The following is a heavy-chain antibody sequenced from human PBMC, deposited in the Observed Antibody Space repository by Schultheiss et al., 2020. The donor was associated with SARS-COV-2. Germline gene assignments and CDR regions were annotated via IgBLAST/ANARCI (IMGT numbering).Heavy chain of an antibody. CDR1: GYTFTSYG. V-gene: IGHV1-18*01. J-gene: IGHJ6*02. Sequence: ASVKVSCKASGYTFTSYGISWVRQAPGQGLEWMGWISAYNGNTNYAQKLQGRVTMTTDTSTSTAYMELRSLRSDDTAVYYCARENYGPLLNYGMDVWGQGTTVTVSS. D-gene: IGHD4-17*01. CDR3: ARENYGPLLNYGMDV. CDR2: ISAYNGNT.